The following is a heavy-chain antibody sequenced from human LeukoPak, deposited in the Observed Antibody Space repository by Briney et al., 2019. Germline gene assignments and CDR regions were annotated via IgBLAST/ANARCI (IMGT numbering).Heavy chain of an antibody. D-gene: IGHD3-16*01. CDR3: ARPRPGWSSVMPYFDY. J-gene: IGHJ4*02. V-gene: IGHV3-23*01. Sequence: GGSLRLSCAASGFTLSSYGMSWVRQAPGKGLEWVSAISGSGGSTYYADSVKGRFTISRDNAKNSLFLQMNSLRAEDTAVYYCARPRPGWSSVMPYFDYWGQGTLVTVSS. CDR2: ISGSGGST. CDR1: GFTLSSYG.